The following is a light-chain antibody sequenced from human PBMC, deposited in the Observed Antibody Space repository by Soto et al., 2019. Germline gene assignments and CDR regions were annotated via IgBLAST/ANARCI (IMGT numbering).Light chain of an antibody. CDR1: QGISSY. Sequence: IRMTQSPSSFSASTGDRVTITCRASQGISSYLAWYQQKPGKAPKLLIYAASTLQSGVPSRFSGSGSGTDFTLTISCLQSEDFATYYCKQYYSYPYAFGQGTK. CDR2: AAS. CDR3: KQYYSYPYA. V-gene: IGKV1-8*01. J-gene: IGKJ2*01.